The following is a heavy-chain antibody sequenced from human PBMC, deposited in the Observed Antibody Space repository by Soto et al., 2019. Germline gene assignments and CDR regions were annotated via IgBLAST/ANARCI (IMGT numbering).Heavy chain of an antibody. CDR1: GGSISSSSYS. CDR2: FYYSGST. J-gene: IGHJ4*02. Sequence: SETLSLTCTVSGGSISSSSYSWGWIRQPPGKGPEWIGTFYYSGSTYYNPSLKSRVTISVDTSKNQFFLKLSSVTAADTAVYYCAREDPPSLNWGQGTLVTVSS. V-gene: IGHV4-39*02. D-gene: IGHD2-2*01. CDR3: AREDPPSLN.